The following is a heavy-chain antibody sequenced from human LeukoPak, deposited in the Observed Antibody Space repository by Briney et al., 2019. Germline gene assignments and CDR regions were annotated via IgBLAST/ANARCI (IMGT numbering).Heavy chain of an antibody. CDR3: AKDWQADY. Sequence: GGSLRLSCVASGFTFSNYPMTWVRQAPGKGLEWVSAVGSSGVGIKYANSVKGRFTISRDNAKNTLYLQMNSLRAEDTAVYYCAKDWQADYWGQGTLVTVSA. J-gene: IGHJ4*02. CDR1: GFTFSNYP. CDR2: VGSSGVGI. V-gene: IGHV3-23*01.